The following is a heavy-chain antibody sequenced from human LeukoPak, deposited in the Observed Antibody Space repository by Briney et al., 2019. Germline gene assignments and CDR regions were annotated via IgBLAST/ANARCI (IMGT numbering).Heavy chain of an antibody. J-gene: IGHJ6*03. D-gene: IGHD2-2*01. CDR2: IDSTSNYI. CDR3: ARYCSSTRCYVRRHYYYYMDV. Sequence: PGGSLRLSRAASGFTFSNYSMNWVRQAPGKGLDWVSSIDSTSNYIYYADSVKGRFTISRDNAKNSLYLQMNSLRAEDAAVYYCARYCSSTRCYVRRHYYYYMDVWGKGTTVTVSS. V-gene: IGHV3-21*01. CDR1: GFTFSNYS.